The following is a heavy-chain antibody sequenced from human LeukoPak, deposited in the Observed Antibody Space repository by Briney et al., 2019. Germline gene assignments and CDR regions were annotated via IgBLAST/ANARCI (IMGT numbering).Heavy chain of an antibody. Sequence: ASVKVSCKASGYTFTSYDINWVRQATGQGLEWMGWMNPNSGNTGYAQKFQGRVTMTRDTSISTAYMELSRLRSDDTAVYYCARDRSRRGAFDIWGQGTMVTVSS. CDR2: MNPNSGNT. V-gene: IGHV1-8*01. CDR1: GYTFTSYD. D-gene: IGHD3-10*01. J-gene: IGHJ3*02. CDR3: ARDRSRRGAFDI.